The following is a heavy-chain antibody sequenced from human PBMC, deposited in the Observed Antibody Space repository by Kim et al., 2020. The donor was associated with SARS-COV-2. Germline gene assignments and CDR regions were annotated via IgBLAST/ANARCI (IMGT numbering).Heavy chain of an antibody. V-gene: IGHV1-8*01. CDR1: GYTFTSYD. CDR2: MNPNSGNT. Sequence: ASVKVSCKASGYTFTSYDINWVRQATGQGLEWMGWMNPNSGNTGYAQKFQGRVTMTRNTSISTAYMELSSLRSEDTAVYYCARDLSGVGSGWYVHIDPWGQGTLVTVSS. D-gene: IGHD6-19*01. J-gene: IGHJ5*02. CDR3: ARDLSGVGSGWYVHIDP.